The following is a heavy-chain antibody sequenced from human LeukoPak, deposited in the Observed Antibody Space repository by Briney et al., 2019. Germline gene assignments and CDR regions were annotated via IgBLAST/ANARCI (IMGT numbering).Heavy chain of an antibody. J-gene: IGHJ4*02. D-gene: IGHD3-22*01. CDR3: AKGGYDSSGWRLDY. Sequence: PSETLSLTCTVSGGSISSYYWSWIRQPPGKGLEWIGYIYHSGSTNHNPSLKSRVTISVDTSKNQFSLKLSSVTAEDTAVYYCAKGGYDSSGWRLDYWGQGTLVTVSS. CDR2: IYHSGST. V-gene: IGHV4-59*01. CDR1: GGSISSYY.